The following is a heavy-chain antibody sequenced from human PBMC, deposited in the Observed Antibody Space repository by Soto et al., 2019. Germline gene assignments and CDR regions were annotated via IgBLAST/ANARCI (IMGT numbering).Heavy chain of an antibody. CDR2: INHSGST. J-gene: IGHJ4*02. V-gene: IGHV4-34*01. CDR1: GGSFSGYY. D-gene: IGHD6-19*01. CDR3: ARLGWVVRGYFDY. Sequence: PSETLSLTCAVYGGSFSGYYWSWIRQPPGKGLEWIGEINHSGSTNYNPSLKSRVTISVDTSKNQFSLKLSSVTAADTAVYYCARLGWVVRGYFDYWGQGTLVTVSS.